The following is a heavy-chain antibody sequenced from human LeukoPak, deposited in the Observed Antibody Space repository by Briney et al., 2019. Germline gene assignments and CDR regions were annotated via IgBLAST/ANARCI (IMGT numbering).Heavy chain of an antibody. CDR1: GYTFTSYG. D-gene: IGHD3-10*01. J-gene: IGHJ4*02. CDR3: ARDGFGELLYYFEY. V-gene: IGHV1-18*01. CDR2: ISAYNGNT. Sequence: ASVRVSCKASGYTFTSYGISLVRQAPGQGIEWMGWISAYNGNTNYAQKLQGRVTMTTDTSTSTAYMELRSLRSDDTAVYYCARDGFGELLYYFEYWGRGTLDTVSP.